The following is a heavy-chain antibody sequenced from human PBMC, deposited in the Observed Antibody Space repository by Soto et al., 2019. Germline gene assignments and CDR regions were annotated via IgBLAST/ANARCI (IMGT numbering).Heavy chain of an antibody. CDR1: GCSISSGGCY. J-gene: IGHJ1*01. V-gene: IGHV4-31*03. Sequence: SETLSLTCTVSGCSISSGGCYWSWIRQHPGKGLEWIGYIYYSGSTYYNPSLKSRVTISVDTSKNQFSLKLSSVTAADTAVYYCASEVLRYFDWDPEYFQHWGQGTLVTVSS. D-gene: IGHD3-9*01. CDR2: IYYSGST. CDR3: ASEVLRYFDWDPEYFQH.